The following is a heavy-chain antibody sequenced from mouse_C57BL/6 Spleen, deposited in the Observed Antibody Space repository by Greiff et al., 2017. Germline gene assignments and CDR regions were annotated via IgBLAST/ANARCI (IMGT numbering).Heavy chain of an antibody. CDR1: GYTFTSYW. D-gene: IGHD1-2*01. CDR3: AGFPITHRNAMDY. CDR2: INPSNGGT. Sequence: QVQLQQSGTELVKPGASVKLSCKASGYTFTSYWMHWVKQRPGQGLEWIGNINPSNGGTNYNEKFKSKATLTVDKSSSTAYMQLSSLTSEDSAVXYCAGFPITHRNAMDYWGQGTSVTVSS. V-gene: IGHV1-53*01. J-gene: IGHJ4*01.